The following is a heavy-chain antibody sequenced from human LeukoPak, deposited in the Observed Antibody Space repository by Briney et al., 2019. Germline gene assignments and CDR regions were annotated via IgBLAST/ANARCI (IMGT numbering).Heavy chain of an antibody. V-gene: IGHV5-51*01. J-gene: IGHJ5*02. CDR1: GFSFTFTKNW. Sequence: GESLKISCKASGFSFTFTKNWIGWVRQVPGKGLEWMGIIYPGDSDTRYSPSFQGQVIISADKSISTAYLQWSSLKASDTAMYYCARVALTSAYFDPWGQGTLVTVSS. D-gene: IGHD2-15*01. CDR3: ARVALTSAYFDP. CDR2: IYPGDSDT.